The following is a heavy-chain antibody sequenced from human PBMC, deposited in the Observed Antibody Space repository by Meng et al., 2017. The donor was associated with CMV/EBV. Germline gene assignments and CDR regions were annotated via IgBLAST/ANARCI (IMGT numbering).Heavy chain of an antibody. CDR3: ARVRTASLYFDL. CDR2: INWNGGST. J-gene: IGHJ2*01. V-gene: IGHV3-20*04. CDR1: GFTFDDYG. D-gene: IGHD3-10*01. Sequence: SCAGSGFTFDDYGMSWVRQAPGKGLEWVSGINWNGGSTGYADSVKGRFTISRDNAKNSLYLQMNSLRAEDTALYYCARVRTASLYFDLWGRGTLVTVSS.